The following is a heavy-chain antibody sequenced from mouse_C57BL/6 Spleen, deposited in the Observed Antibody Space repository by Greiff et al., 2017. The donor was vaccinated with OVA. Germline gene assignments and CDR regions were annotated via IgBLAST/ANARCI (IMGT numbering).Heavy chain of an antibody. CDR2: INYDGSST. CDR1: GFTFSDYY. D-gene: IGHD6-1*01. CDR3: ARDSSGAPFDV. J-gene: IGHJ2*01. Sequence: EVKLMESEGGLVQPGSSMKLSCTASGFTFSDYYMAWVRQVPEKGLEWVANINYDGSSTYYLDSLKSRFIISRDNAKNILYLQMSSLKSEDTAAYYCARDSSGAPFDVWGKGTTLTVSS. V-gene: IGHV5-16*01.